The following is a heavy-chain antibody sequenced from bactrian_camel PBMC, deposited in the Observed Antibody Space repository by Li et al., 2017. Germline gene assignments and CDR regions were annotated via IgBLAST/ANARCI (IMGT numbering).Heavy chain of an antibody. D-gene: IGHD1*01. CDR3: DALAWGFNY. CDR1: GFTFSNYY. CDR2: LKWDGTDT. V-gene: IGHV3S6*01. J-gene: IGHJ4*01. Sequence: HVQLVESGGGLVQPGGSLYLSCAASGFTFSNYYMNWVRQTPGKGLEWVSTLKWDGTDTYYADFVKGRFTISKGNTMNTAYLQMDSLKSEDTAQYYCDALAWGFNYWGQGTQVTVS.